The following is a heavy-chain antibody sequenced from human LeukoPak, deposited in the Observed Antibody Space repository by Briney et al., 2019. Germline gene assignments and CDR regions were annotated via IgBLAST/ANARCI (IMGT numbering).Heavy chain of an antibody. Sequence: GASVKVSCKASGYTFTGYYMHWVRQAPGQGLEWMGWINPNSGGTNYAQKFQGRVTMTRDTSISTAYMELSRLRSDDTAVYYCARDRRMAVAGSARNYYYYMDVWGKGTTVTISS. CDR3: ARDRRMAVAGSARNYYYYMDV. CDR2: INPNSGGT. CDR1: GYTFTGYY. J-gene: IGHJ6*03. V-gene: IGHV1-2*02. D-gene: IGHD6-19*01.